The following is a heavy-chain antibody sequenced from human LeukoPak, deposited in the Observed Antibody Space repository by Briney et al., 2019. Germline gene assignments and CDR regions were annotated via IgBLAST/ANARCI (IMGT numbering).Heavy chain of an antibody. Sequence: GGSLRLSCAASGFTFSSYAMSWVRQAPGKGLEWVSAISGSGGSTYYADSVKGRFTISRDNSKNTLYLQMNSLRAEDTAVYYCAKDPQTSLYSSSLFFDYWGQGTLVTVSS. CDR2: ISGSGGST. D-gene: IGHD6-6*01. CDR1: GFTFSSYA. J-gene: IGHJ4*02. V-gene: IGHV3-23*01. CDR3: AKDPQTSLYSSSLFFDY.